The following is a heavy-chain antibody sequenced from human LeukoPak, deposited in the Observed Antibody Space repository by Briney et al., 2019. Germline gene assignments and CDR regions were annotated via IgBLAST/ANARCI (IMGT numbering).Heavy chain of an antibody. J-gene: IGHJ4*02. CDR1: GGSFSGYY. CDR2: INHSGST. V-gene: IGHV4-34*01. CDR3: AKTGSSGYYYVDY. Sequence: SETLSLTCAVYGGSFSGYYWSWIRQPPGKGLEWIGEINHSGSTNYNPSLKSRVTISVDTSKNQFSLKLSSVTAADTAVYYCAKTGSSGYYYVDYWGQGTLVTVSS. D-gene: IGHD3-22*01.